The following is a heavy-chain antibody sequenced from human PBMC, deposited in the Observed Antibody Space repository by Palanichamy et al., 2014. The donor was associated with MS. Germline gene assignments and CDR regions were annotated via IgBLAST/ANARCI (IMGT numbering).Heavy chain of an antibody. CDR1: GGTFSHYP. CDR2: IIPMLGTT. V-gene: IGHV1-69*09. J-gene: IGHJ5*02. Sequence: QVQMVQSGAEVKKPGSPVTVSCKASGGTFSHYPISWVRQVPGQGLEWMGRIIPMLGTTTYAQSFQGRITITADKSTNTAYMELSSLRSEDTAVYYCTRDDTLGTWGQGTLVIVSS. CDR3: TRDDTLGT. D-gene: IGHD2-15*01.